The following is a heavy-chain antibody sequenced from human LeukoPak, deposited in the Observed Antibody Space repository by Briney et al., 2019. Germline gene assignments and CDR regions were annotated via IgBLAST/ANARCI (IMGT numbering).Heavy chain of an antibody. Sequence: GGSLRLSCAASGFIFSHYTMTWVRQAPGKGLEWVASINGSGDATKYADSVMGRFTISRDNSKNTLYLQMNSLRAEDTAVYYCAKDLTDYSDSSGYEGDFDYWGQGTLVTVSS. V-gene: IGHV3-23*01. CDR3: AKDLTDYSDSSGYEGDFDY. J-gene: IGHJ4*02. D-gene: IGHD3-22*01. CDR2: INGSGDAT. CDR1: GFIFSHYT.